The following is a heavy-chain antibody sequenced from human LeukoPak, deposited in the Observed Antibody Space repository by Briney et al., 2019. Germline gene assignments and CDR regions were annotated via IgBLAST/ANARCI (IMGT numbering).Heavy chain of an antibody. Sequence: PGGSLRLPCAASGFTFNSYTMNWVRQAPGKGLEWVSSITSTSNYIYYADSMKGRFTISRDKAKNSLYLQMNSLRAEDTAVYYCARGYGGHFDYWGQGTLVTVSS. D-gene: IGHD4-23*01. CDR1: GFTFNSYT. V-gene: IGHV3-21*01. CDR3: ARGYGGHFDY. CDR2: ITSTSNYI. J-gene: IGHJ4*02.